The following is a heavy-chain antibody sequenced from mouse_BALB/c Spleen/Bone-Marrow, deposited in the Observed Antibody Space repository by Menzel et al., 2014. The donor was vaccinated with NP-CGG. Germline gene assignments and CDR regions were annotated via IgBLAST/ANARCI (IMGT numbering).Heavy chain of an antibody. D-gene: IGHD1-3*01. CDR2: ITYSGGT. Sequence: VQLQQPGPGLVKPSQSLSLTCTVTGYSITSDYAWNWIRQFPGNKLEWMGHITYSGGTSCNPSLKSRISFTRDTSKNQFFLQLNSVTIEDTATYYCARSGNFFDYWGQGTTLTVSS. V-gene: IGHV3-2*02. J-gene: IGHJ2*01. CDR1: GYSITSDYA. CDR3: ARSGNFFDY.